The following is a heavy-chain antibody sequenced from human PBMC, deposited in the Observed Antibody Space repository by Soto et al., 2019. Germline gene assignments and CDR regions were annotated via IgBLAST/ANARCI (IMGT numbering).Heavy chain of an antibody. J-gene: IGHJ6*02. CDR1: GFSFGSYS. D-gene: IGHD2-2*01. Sequence: PGGSLRLSCEASGFSFGSYSMNWVRQAPGKGLEWVSFISGRGTTTYYADSVKGRFTVSRDNAKNSLSLEVNSLRDEDTAVYYCARLGYCSSATCKYYFSYYGMDVWGQGTTVTVSS. V-gene: IGHV3-48*02. CDR2: ISGRGTTT. CDR3: ARLGYCSSATCKYYFSYYGMDV.